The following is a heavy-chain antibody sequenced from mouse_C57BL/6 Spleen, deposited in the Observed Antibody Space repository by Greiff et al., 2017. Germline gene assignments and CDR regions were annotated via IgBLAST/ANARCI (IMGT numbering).Heavy chain of an antibody. D-gene: IGHD1-1*01. CDR1: GYAFTNYL. V-gene: IGHV1-54*01. J-gene: IGHJ3*01. Sequence: VQLVESGAELVRPGTSVKVSCKASGYAFTNYLIEWVKQRPGQGLEWIGVINPGSGGTNYNEKFKGKATLTADKSSSTAYMQLSSLTSEDSAVYFCARSFYEKFAYWGQGTLVTVSA. CDR3: ARSFYEKFAY. CDR2: INPGSGGT.